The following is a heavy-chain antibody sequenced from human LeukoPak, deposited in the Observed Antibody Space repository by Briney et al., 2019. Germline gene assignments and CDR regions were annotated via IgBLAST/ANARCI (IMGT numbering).Heavy chain of an antibody. CDR2: XXPADSDI. CDR3: ARQEYCSGASCYTWFDP. D-gene: IGHD2-15*01. CDR1: XXXXXNXX. Sequence: SLXISCKGSXXXXXNXXIAWXXQXPGKXXXWXGXXXPADSDIRYSPSFQGQVTISADKSISTAYLQWNSLKASDTAIYYCARQEYCSGASCYTWFDPWGQGTLVTVSS. J-gene: IGHJ5*02. V-gene: IGHV5-51*01.